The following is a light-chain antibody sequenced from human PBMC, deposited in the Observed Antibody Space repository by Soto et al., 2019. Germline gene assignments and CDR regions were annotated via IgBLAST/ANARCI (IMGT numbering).Light chain of an antibody. J-gene: IGKJ1*01. Sequence: EIGMTQSPASLSVSPGERATLSCRASQSVSSNLAWYQQKPGQAPRLLIYGASTRATDIPARFSGGGPGTEFTLIISSLQSEDFAVYYCQQYKNWPRTFGQGTKVDIK. V-gene: IGKV3-15*01. CDR2: GAS. CDR3: QQYKNWPRT. CDR1: QSVSSN.